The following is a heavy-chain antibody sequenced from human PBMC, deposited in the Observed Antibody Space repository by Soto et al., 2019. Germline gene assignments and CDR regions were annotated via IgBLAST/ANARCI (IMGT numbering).Heavy chain of an antibody. CDR3: AGPPTYSSSWGYYFDY. D-gene: IGHD6-6*01. Sequence: SETLSLTCTVSGGSISSSSYYWGWIRQPPGKGLEWIGSIYYSGSTYYNPSLKSRVTISVDTSKNQFSLKLSSVTAADTAVYYCAGPPTYSSSWGYYFDYWGQGTLVTVSS. CDR1: GGSISSSSYY. V-gene: IGHV4-39*01. CDR2: IYYSGST. J-gene: IGHJ4*02.